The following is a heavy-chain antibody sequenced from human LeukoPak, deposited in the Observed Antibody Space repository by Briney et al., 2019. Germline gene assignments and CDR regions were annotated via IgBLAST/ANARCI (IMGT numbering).Heavy chain of an antibody. D-gene: IGHD3-22*01. Sequence: GGSLRLSCAASGFTFGDYYMSWIRQAPGKGPEWVSYISGSSSYTNYADSVKGRFTISRDDAKNSLYLQMNSLRAEDTAVYYCARKHYYDSSGFFPPMDYWGQGTLVTVSS. CDR1: GFTFGDYY. CDR3: ARKHYYDSSGFFPPMDY. V-gene: IGHV3-11*06. J-gene: IGHJ4*02. CDR2: ISGSSSYT.